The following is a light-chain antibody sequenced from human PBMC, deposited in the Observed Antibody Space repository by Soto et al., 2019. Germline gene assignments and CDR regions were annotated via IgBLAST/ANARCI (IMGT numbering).Light chain of an antibody. Sequence: QAVVTQPASVSGSPGQSISISCTGTSSDVGGYNYVSWYQQHPGQAPRLMIYEVTNRPSGVSNRFSGSKSGNTASLTISGLQAEDEADYYCSSYTSSSTTYVFGTGTKLTVL. CDR1: SSDVGGYNY. CDR2: EVT. J-gene: IGLJ1*01. V-gene: IGLV2-14*01. CDR3: SSYTSSSTTYV.